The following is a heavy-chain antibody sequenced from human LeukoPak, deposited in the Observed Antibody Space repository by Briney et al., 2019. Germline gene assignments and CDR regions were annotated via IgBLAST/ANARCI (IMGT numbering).Heavy chain of an antibody. J-gene: IGHJ5*02. V-gene: IGHV1-18*01. CDR2: SSAYNGNT. CDR3: ARATKGSPIRWCDP. D-gene: IGHD6-13*01. Sequence: ASENVSHEPSVYTFTLYGISWARHAPAPALAWMGWSSAYNGNTKYAQKIQGRVTITTDTPTRRAYMELRSVRSDDTAVYYCARATKGSPIRWCDPWGKGTLVTVSS. CDR1: VYTFTLYG.